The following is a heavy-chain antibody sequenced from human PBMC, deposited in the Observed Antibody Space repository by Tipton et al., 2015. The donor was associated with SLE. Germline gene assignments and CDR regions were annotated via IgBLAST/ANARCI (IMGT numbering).Heavy chain of an antibody. CDR3: GRVKYSSGSYYFDY. CDR1: GFTFSSYA. CDR2: ISGSGGST. D-gene: IGHD6-19*01. V-gene: IGHV3-23*01. Sequence: SLRLSCAASGFTFSSYAMSWVRQAPGKGLEWVSAISGSGGSTYYADSVKGRFTVSRDNAKNSLYLQMNSLRAEDTALYYCGRVKYSSGSYYFDYWGQGTLVTVS. J-gene: IGHJ4*02.